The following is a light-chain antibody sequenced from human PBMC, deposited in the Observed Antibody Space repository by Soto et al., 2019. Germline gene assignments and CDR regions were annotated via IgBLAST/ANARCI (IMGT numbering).Light chain of an antibody. V-gene: IGKV3-11*01. CDR2: DAS. J-gene: IGKJ1*01. CDR3: QQRSNWPT. Sequence: EVVLTQSHATLSFPPGERATLSCRASQSVSSYLAWYQQKPGQAPRLLIYDASNRATGIPARFSGSGSGTDFTLTISSLEPEDFAVYYCQQRSNWPTFGQGTKVAIK. CDR1: QSVSSY.